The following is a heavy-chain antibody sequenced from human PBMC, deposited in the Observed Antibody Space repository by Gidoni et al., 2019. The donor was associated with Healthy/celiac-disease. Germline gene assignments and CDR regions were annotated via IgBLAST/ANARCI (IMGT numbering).Heavy chain of an antibody. J-gene: IGHJ6*02. V-gene: IGHV3-48*03. CDR2: ISSSGSTI. CDR3: AGARSGKEYYYYYGMDV. CDR1: GFTFSSYE. D-gene: IGHD3-10*01. Sequence: EVQLVESGGGLVQPGGSLRLSCAASGFTFSSYEMNWVRQAPGKGLEWVSYISSSGSTIYYADSVKGRFTISRDNAKNSLYLQMNSLRAEDTAVYYCAGARSGKEYYYYYGMDVWGQGTTVTVSS.